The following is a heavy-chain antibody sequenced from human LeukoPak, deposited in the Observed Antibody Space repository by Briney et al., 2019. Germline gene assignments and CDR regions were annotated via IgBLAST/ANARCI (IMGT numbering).Heavy chain of an antibody. D-gene: IGHD2-2*01. Sequence: GGSLRLSCAASGFTFSSYAMSWGRQASGKGLEWVGRIKTESEGGAIDYAAAVQGRFTISRDDSKSTLYLQMSSLKSEDTAVYYCTTGLWRTNDDYWGQGTLVTVSS. CDR3: TTGLWRTNDDY. J-gene: IGHJ4*02. CDR2: IKTESEGGAI. V-gene: IGHV3-15*01. CDR1: GFTFSSYA.